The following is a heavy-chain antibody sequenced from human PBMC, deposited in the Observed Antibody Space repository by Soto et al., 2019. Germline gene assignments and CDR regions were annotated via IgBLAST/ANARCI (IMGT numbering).Heavy chain of an antibody. J-gene: IGHJ4*02. CDR2: INGRGNYI. CDR1: GFSFSTYN. Sequence: GGSLRLSCAASGFSFSTYNMNWVRQAPGKGLEWVSSINGRGNYIYYTDSVKGRFTISRDNAKKSLYLQMDSLRVEGTAVYYCAREDGIVGATSAFDYWGQGTLVTVSS. D-gene: IGHD1-26*01. V-gene: IGHV3-21*01. CDR3: AREDGIVGATSAFDY.